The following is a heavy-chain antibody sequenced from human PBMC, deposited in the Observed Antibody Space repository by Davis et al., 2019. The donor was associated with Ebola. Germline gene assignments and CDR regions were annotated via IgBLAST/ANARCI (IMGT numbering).Heavy chain of an antibody. Sequence: SETLSLTCTVSGGSISSSNYYWGWIRQPPGKGLEWTGSIYHSGTTYYNPSLRSRVTISVDTSKNQFSLKLTSVTAADTAVYYCARQYRSGASCYLPFYYYMDVWGKGTTVSVSS. CDR3: ARQYRSGASCYLPFYYYMDV. V-gene: IGHV4-39*07. D-gene: IGHD2-2*01. CDR2: IYHSGTT. J-gene: IGHJ6*03. CDR1: GGSISSSNYY.